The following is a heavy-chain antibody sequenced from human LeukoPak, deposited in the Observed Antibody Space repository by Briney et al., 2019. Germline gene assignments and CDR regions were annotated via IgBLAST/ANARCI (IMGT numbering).Heavy chain of an antibody. J-gene: IGHJ4*02. CDR1: GFTVSSNY. D-gene: IGHD4-23*01. Sequence: GGSLRLSCAASGFTVSSNYMSWVRQAPGKGLEWVSVIYSGGSTYYADSVKGRFTISRDNSKNTLYLQMNSLRAEDTAVYYCASQESTVVTPPDYWGQGTLVTVSS. V-gene: IGHV3-53*01. CDR2: IYSGGST. CDR3: ASQESTVVTPPDY.